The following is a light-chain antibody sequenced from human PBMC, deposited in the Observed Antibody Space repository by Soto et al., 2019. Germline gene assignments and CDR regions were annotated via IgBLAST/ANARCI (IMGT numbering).Light chain of an antibody. V-gene: IGKV3-20*01. CDR1: QSVTSNC. Sequence: EIVVTQSPGTLSLSPGERAPLSCRASQSVTSNCLAWYQQKPGQAPRLLIYAASSRATGIPDRFSGSGSGTDFTLTISRLEPEDFAVYYCQQCGSSPNTFGQGTRLEIK. J-gene: IGKJ5*01. CDR3: QQCGSSPNT. CDR2: AAS.